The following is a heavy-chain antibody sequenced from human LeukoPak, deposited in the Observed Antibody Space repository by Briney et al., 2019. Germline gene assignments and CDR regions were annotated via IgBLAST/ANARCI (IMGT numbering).Heavy chain of an antibody. V-gene: IGHV4-31*03. CDR2: IYYSGST. Sequence: SQTLSLTCTVSGGSISSGGYYWSWIRQHPGKGLEWIGYIYYSGSTYCNPSLKSRVTISVDTSKNQFSLKLSSVTAADTAVYYCARDRVVMNPTIYYYYYGMDVWGQGTTVTVSS. CDR3: ARDRVVMNPTIYYYYYGMDV. D-gene: IGHD3-3*01. CDR1: GGSISSGGYY. J-gene: IGHJ6*02.